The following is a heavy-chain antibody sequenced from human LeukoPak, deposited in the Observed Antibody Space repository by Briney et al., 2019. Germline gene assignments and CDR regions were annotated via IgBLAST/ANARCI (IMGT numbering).Heavy chain of an antibody. Sequence: ASVKVSCKASGYTFTSYGISWVRQAPGRGLEWMGWISAYNGNTNYAQKLQGRVTMTTDTSTSTAYLELRSLRSDDTAVYYCAREFRSGSYSEFDYWGQGTLVTVSS. CDR3: AREFRSGSYSEFDY. D-gene: IGHD1-26*01. CDR1: GYTFTSYG. CDR2: ISAYNGNT. V-gene: IGHV1-18*01. J-gene: IGHJ4*02.